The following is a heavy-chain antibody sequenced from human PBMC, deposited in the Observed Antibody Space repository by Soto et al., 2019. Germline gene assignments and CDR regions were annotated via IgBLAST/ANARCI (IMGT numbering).Heavy chain of an antibody. CDR2: INPSGGST. D-gene: IGHD3-10*01. Sequence: SVKVSCTASGYTFTSYYMRWVRQAPGQGLEWMGIINPSGGSTSYAQKFQGRVTMTRDTSTSTVYMELSSLRSEDTAVYYCAREILAMVRGVIITNYYYYGMDVWGQGTTVTVSS. V-gene: IGHV1-46*01. J-gene: IGHJ6*02. CDR3: AREILAMVRGVIITNYYYYGMDV. CDR1: GYTFTSYY.